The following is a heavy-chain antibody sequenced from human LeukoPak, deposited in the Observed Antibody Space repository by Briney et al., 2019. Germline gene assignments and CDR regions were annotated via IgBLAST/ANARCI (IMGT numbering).Heavy chain of an antibody. CDR3: ARRRYYDATGYLD. J-gene: IGHJ1*01. Sequence: SETLSLTCTISGGSISSSSYYWDWIRQYPGKGLEWLGTIYYSGSTYYNAALKSRLFISVDTSNNQSSLRLSFVTAADTAVYYCARRRYYDATGYLDWGQGTLITVSS. CDR1: GGSISSSSYY. CDR2: IYYSGST. D-gene: IGHD3-22*01. V-gene: IGHV4-39*01.